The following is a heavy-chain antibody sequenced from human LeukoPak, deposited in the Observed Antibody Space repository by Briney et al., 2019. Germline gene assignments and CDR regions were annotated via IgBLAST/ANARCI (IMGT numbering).Heavy chain of an antibody. Sequence: PGGSLRLSYAASGFTFSSYAMYWVRQAPGKGLEWVASIREDGSQKSAVDSVRGRFTIARDNAKNSVYLQMDSLRAEDTAVYYCARGPTNGQAFDYWGQGTLVSVSS. CDR1: GFTFSSYA. CDR2: IREDGSQK. V-gene: IGHV3-7*01. J-gene: IGHJ4*02. D-gene: IGHD2-8*01. CDR3: ARGPTNGQAFDY.